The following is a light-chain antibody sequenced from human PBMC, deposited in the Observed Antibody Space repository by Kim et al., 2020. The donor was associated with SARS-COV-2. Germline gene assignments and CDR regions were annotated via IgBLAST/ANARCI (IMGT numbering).Light chain of an antibody. J-gene: IGKJ4*01. Sequence: GDRVTITCRESQSISSYLNWYQQKPGKAPKLLIYAASSLQSGVPSRCSGSGSGTDFTLTISSLQPEDFATYYCQQSYSTPQLTFGGGTKVDIK. CDR2: AAS. V-gene: IGKV1-39*01. CDR1: QSISSY. CDR3: QQSYSTPQLT.